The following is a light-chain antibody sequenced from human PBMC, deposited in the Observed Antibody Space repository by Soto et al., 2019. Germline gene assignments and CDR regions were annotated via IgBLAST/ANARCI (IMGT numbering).Light chain of an antibody. V-gene: IGKV1-9*01. CDR3: QPFYSCPLT. Sequence: DIHLTQSPSFLSASVGDRVTITCRASQGIASTLAWYQQKAGKTPKLLIYAASTLESVAPSRYGGTGPGTGFTLTNTGLQPVDFAIYYYQPFYSCPLTFGGGTKVEIK. CDR1: QGIAST. J-gene: IGKJ4*01. CDR2: AAS.